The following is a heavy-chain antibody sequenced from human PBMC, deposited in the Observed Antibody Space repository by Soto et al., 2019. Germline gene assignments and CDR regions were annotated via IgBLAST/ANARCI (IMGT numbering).Heavy chain of an antibody. Sequence: EASVKLSCKASGYTFTTFAMHWVRQAPGQRLEWMGWINAGNGNTKYSQKFQGRVTMTRDTSTSTVYMELSSLRSEDTAVYYCARQVYPYYYDSSGSHDAFDIWGQGTMVTVSS. D-gene: IGHD3-22*01. J-gene: IGHJ3*02. CDR2: INAGNGNT. CDR1: GYTFTTFA. CDR3: ARQVYPYYYDSSGSHDAFDI. V-gene: IGHV1-3*01.